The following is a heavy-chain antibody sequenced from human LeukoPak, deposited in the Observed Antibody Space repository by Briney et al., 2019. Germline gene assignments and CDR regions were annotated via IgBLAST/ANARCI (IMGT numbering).Heavy chain of an antibody. J-gene: IGHJ4*02. CDR3: AKDRGVAAPSYFDY. CDR2: ISWNSGSI. Sequence: PGRSLRLSCAAFGFTFDDYAMHWVRQAPGKGLEWVSGISWNSGSIGYADSVKGRFTISRDNAKNSLYLQMNSLRAEDTALYYCAKDRGVAAPSYFDYWGQGTLVTVSS. CDR1: GFTFDDYA. V-gene: IGHV3-9*01.